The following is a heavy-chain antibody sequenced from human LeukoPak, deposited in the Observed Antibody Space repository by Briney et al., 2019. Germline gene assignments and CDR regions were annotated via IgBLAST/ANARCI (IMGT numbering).Heavy chain of an antibody. CDR2: MNPNSGNT. D-gene: IGHD6-19*01. J-gene: IGHJ4*02. CDR1: GYTFTSYD. Sequence: GASVKVSCKASGYTFTSYDISWVRQATGQGLEWMGWMNPNSGNTGYAQKFQGRVTMTRNTSISTAYMELSSLRSEDTAVYYCARGRGKVAGTQEFDYWGQGTLVTVSS. CDR3: ARGRGKVAGTQEFDY. V-gene: IGHV1-8*01.